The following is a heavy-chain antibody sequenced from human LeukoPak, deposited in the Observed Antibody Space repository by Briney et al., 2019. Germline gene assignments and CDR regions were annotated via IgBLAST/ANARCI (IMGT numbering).Heavy chain of an antibody. D-gene: IGHD1-26*01. CDR2: MNPNNGDT. Sequence: ASVKVSCKASGYTFTSYNINWVRQPTGQGLEWMGWMNPNNGDTGYAQKFQGRVTITADESTGTAYMELSSLRSEDTAVYYCARAYLYGGSSPLSDYYYYGMDVWGQGTTVTVSS. V-gene: IGHV1-8*01. CDR3: ARAYLYGGSSPLSDYYYYGMDV. CDR1: GYTFTSYN. J-gene: IGHJ6*02.